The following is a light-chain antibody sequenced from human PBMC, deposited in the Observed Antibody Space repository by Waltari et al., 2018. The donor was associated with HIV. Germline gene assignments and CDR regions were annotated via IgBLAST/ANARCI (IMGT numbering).Light chain of an antibody. Sequence: DIQMTQSPSYVSASVGDRVTITCRASQGIRSWLAWYQQKPGKAPKLLIYAASTLQSGVPSRFSGSGSGTHFTLTISSLQPEDFATYYCQQANSFPPLTFGGGTRVEIK. CDR1: QGIRSW. J-gene: IGKJ4*01. CDR3: QQANSFPPLT. V-gene: IGKV1D-12*01. CDR2: AAS.